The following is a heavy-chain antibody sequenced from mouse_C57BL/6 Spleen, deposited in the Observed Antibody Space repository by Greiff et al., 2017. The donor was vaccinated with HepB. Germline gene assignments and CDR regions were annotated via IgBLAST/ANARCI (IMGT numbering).Heavy chain of an antibody. CDR2: ISSGGSYT. CDR1: GFTFSSYG. Sequence: VQLKESGGDLVKPGGSLKLSCAASGFTFSSYGMSWVRQTPDKRLEWVATISSGGSYTYYPDSVKGRFTISRDNAKNTLYLQMSSLKSEDTAMYYCARRYYDYDGAYWGQGTLVTVSA. J-gene: IGHJ3*01. D-gene: IGHD2-4*01. V-gene: IGHV5-6*01. CDR3: ARRYYDYDGAY.